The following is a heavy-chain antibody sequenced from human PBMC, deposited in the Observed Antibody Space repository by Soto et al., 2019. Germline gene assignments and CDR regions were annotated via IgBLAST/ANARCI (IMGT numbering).Heavy chain of an antibody. CDR2: ISSDGRSK. V-gene: IGHV3-30*03. D-gene: IGHD5-12*01. Sequence: QLQLVESGGGVVQPGRSLRLSCAASGFTFSNYNVHWVRQAPGKGLEWVAVISSDGRSKYYADSVKGRFTISRDNSKNTLYLQMNSLRAEDTAVYYCARGKAVDGPSHGLDVWGQGTTVTVSS. CDR1: GFTFSNYN. J-gene: IGHJ6*02. CDR3: ARGKAVDGPSHGLDV.